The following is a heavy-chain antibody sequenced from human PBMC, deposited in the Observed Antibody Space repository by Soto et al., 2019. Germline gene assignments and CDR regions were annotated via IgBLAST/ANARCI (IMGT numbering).Heavy chain of an antibody. D-gene: IGHD4-17*01. Sequence: LSVTPHLAGDSGSTASKLRSWIRQPPGKGLEWIGYISYSGPSRYNPSLESRVTISIDSSKNQLSLTLTSVPAADKAVYYCARGYRHYAPRGRRTLVTV. CDR1: GDSGSTASKL. CDR3: ARGYRHYAP. V-gene: IGHV4-61*01. J-gene: IGHJ5*02. CDR2: ISYSGPS.